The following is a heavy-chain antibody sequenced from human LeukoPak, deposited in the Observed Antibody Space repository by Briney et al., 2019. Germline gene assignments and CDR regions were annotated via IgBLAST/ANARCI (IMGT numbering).Heavy chain of an antibody. CDR1: GFTFSSYA. CDR3: AKGWTAMTPFVNWFDP. V-gene: IGHV3-23*01. Sequence: PGGSLRLSCAASGFTFSSYAMSWVRQAPGKGLEWVSAISGSGGSTYNADSVKGRFTISRDDSKNTLYLQMNSLRAEDTAVYYCAKGWTAMTPFVNWFDPWGQGTLVTVSS. D-gene: IGHD5-18*01. J-gene: IGHJ5*02. CDR2: ISGSGGST.